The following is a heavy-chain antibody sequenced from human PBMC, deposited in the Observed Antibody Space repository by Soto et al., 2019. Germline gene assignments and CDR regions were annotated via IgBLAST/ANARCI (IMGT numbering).Heavy chain of an antibody. Sequence: SETLSLTCTVSGGSINSGGFYWSWIRQHPGKGLEWIGYIYYSGSTYYNPSLKSRVTISVDTSKTQFSLKLSSVTAADTAVYYCMLGSGWKDFDYWGQGTLVTVSS. CDR1: GGSINSGGFY. CDR3: MLGSGWKDFDY. V-gene: IGHV4-31*08. D-gene: IGHD3-16*01. CDR2: IYYSGST. J-gene: IGHJ4*02.